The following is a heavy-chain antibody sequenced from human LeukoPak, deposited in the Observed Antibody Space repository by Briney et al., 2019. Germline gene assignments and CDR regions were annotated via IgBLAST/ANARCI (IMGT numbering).Heavy chain of an antibody. Sequence: PSETLSLTCTVSGYSISSGYYWGWMLQPPGKGLEWFGSIYHSGSTYYNPSLKSRVTISVDTSKNQFSLKLSSVTAADTAVYYCARAPSGLYYYYGMDVWGQGTTVTVSS. CDR2: IYHSGST. CDR3: ARAPSGLYYYYGMDV. CDR1: GYSISSGYY. D-gene: IGHD6-19*01. V-gene: IGHV4-38-2*02. J-gene: IGHJ6*02.